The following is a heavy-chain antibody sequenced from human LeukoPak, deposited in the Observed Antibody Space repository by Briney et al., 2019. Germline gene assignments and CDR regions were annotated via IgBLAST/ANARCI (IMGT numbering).Heavy chain of an antibody. CDR1: GGSISSGSYY. Sequence: SQTLSLTCTVSGGSISSGSYYWSWIRQPAGKGLEWIGRIYTSGSTNYNPSLKSRVTISVDTSKNQFSLKLSSVTAADTAVYYCARVCDYYYYYYMDVWGKGTTVTVSS. CDR2: IYTSGST. CDR3: ARVCDYYYYYYMDV. V-gene: IGHV4-61*02. J-gene: IGHJ6*03.